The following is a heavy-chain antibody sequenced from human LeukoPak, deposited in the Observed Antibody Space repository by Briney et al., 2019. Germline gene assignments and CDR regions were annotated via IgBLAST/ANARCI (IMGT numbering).Heavy chain of an antibody. D-gene: IGHD5-24*01. CDR3: ARGRDGSQSPIDD. CDR1: GFTFSNYA. V-gene: IGHV3-21*01. J-gene: IGHJ4*02. Sequence: GGSLRLSCAASGFTFSNYAMSWVRQAPGKGLEWVSSISSSSSYIYYADSVKGRFTISRDNAKNSLYLQMNSLRAEDTAVYYCARGRDGSQSPIDDWGQGTLVTVSS. CDR2: ISSSSSYI.